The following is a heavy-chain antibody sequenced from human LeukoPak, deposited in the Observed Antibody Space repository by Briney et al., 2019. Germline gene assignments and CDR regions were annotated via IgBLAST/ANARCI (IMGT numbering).Heavy chain of an antibody. CDR3: VRGALPGDNWYFDL. V-gene: IGHV3-13*01. CDR2: FGSAGDT. CDR1: GFPFSAYD. J-gene: IGHJ2*01. Sequence: GGSLRLSCATSGFPFSAYDMHWVRQAPGKSLEWVSAFGSAGDTYYPGAVKGRFTISRDYATDSLYLQMNSLRAGDTAVYFCVRGALPGDNWYFDLWGRGTLVTVSS.